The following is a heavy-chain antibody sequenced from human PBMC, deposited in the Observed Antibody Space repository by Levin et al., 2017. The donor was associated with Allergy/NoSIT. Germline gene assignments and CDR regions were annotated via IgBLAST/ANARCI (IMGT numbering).Heavy chain of an antibody. D-gene: IGHD2-15*01. Sequence: GESLKISCAASGFTFSSYAMHWVRQAPGKGLEWVAVISYDGSNKYYADSVKGRFTISRDNSKNTLYLQMNSLRAEDTAVYYCARDLLIDCSGGSCYDPFRGGQGTLVTVSS. CDR1: GFTFSSYA. CDR3: ARDLLIDCSGGSCYDPFR. V-gene: IGHV3-30-3*01. J-gene: IGHJ4*02. CDR2: ISYDGSNK.